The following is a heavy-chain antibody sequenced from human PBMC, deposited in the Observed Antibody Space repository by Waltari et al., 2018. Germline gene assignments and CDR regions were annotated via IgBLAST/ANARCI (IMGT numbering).Heavy chain of an antibody. J-gene: IGHJ4*02. Sequence: QVQLQESGPGLVKPSETLSLICAVSGYSINSGYYWGWVRQAPGWGLEYMATIYHDGTTYYNPSLKSRVTISIDTPKNVFSLELRSVTAADTATYYCTRNGLGYCTSPTCYRNDNWGQGTLVIVSS. D-gene: IGHD2-2*02. CDR3: TRNGLGYCTSPTCYRNDN. CDR1: GYSINSGYY. CDR2: IYHDGTT. V-gene: IGHV4-38-2*01.